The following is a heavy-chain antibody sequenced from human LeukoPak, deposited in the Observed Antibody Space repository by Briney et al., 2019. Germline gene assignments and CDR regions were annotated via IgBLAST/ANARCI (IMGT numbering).Heavy chain of an antibody. J-gene: IGHJ4*02. Sequence: GGSLRLSCAASAFTFSDYSMNWVRQAPGKGLEWISYISGRSSTIYYADSVRGRFTISRDNAKNSMYLQLNSLRAEDTAVYYCARDRLTSGSYFFDYWGQGTLVTVSS. CDR1: AFTFSDYS. CDR3: ARDRLTSGSYFFDY. CDR2: ISGRSSTI. D-gene: IGHD1-26*01. V-gene: IGHV3-48*01.